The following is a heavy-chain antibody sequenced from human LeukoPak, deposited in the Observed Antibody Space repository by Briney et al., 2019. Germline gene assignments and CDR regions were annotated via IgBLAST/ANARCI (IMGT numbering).Heavy chain of an antibody. Sequence: SVRVSCKASGGNFSSYAISWVRQAPGQGLEWMGRIIPIFGTANYAQKFQGRVTITTDESTSTAYMELSSLRSEDTAVYYCVLEGNWNYIARLGITGFDPWGQGTLVTVSS. CDR2: IIPIFGTA. CDR1: GGNFSSYA. CDR3: VLEGNWNYIARLGITGFDP. V-gene: IGHV1-69*05. D-gene: IGHD1-7*01. J-gene: IGHJ5*02.